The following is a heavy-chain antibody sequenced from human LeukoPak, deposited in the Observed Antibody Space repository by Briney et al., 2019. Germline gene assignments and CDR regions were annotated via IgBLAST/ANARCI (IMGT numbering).Heavy chain of an antibody. J-gene: IGHJ4*02. V-gene: IGHV3-23*01. CDR3: ARDYRRLFDY. Sequence: QSGGSLRLSCAASGFTFSNYAMNWVRQAPGKGLEWVSIISGSGDRTYYTDSVKGRFTISRDNAKNSLYLQMNSLRAEDTAVYYCARDYRRLFDYWGQGTLVTVSS. CDR2: ISGSGDRT. D-gene: IGHD6-25*01. CDR1: GFTFSNYA.